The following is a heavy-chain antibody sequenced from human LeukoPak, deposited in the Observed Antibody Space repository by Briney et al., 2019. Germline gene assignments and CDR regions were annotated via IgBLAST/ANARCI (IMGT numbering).Heavy chain of an antibody. CDR1: GFTFSRSG. D-gene: IGHD5-12*01. Sequence: GGSLRLSCVGSGFTFSRSGIHWVRQAPGKGLEWVAFIRYDAINEYYADSVKGRFTISRDNSKNTLYLQMNSLGAEDTAVYYCARGPSGYHNTGGQGTLVTVSS. CDR3: ARGPSGYHNT. CDR2: IRYDAINE. J-gene: IGHJ4*02. V-gene: IGHV3-30*02.